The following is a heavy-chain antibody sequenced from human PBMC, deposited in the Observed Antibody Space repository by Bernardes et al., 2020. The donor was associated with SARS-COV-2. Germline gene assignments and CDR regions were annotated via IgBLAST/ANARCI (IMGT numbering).Heavy chain of an antibody. D-gene: IGHD2-8*01. Sequence: GGSLRLSCVASGFTFSSYSMSWVRQAPGKGLEWVSVIYSGGSTYYADSVKGRFTISRDNSKNTLYLQMNSLRAEDTAVYYCARGFCTNGICAWGYYFDYWGQGTLVTVSS. CDR3: ARGFCTNGICAWGYYFDY. CDR2: IYSGGST. V-gene: IGHV3-53*01. J-gene: IGHJ4*02. CDR1: GFTFSSYS.